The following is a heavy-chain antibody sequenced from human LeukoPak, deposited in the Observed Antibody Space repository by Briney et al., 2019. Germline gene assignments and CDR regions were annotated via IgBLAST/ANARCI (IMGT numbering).Heavy chain of an antibody. CDR3: ARGDDSGYYDYFDY. V-gene: IGHV3-53*01. CDR1: GFAVGSNY. CDR2: IYSGGAI. Sequence: GGSLRLSCVASGFAVGSNYMSWVRQAPGKGLEWVSLIYSGGAIRYADSVKGRFTISRDSSKNTLFLQMNDLTVEDTARYYCARGDDSGYYDYFDYWGQGALVTVSS. D-gene: IGHD3-22*01. J-gene: IGHJ4*02.